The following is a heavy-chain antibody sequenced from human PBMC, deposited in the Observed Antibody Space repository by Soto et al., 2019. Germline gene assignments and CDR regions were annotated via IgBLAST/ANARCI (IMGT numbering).Heavy chain of an antibody. V-gene: IGHV1-18*04. CDR3: ARGATPYSSGWYYFDY. J-gene: IGHJ4*02. CDR1: GYTFTSYG. Sequence: QVQLVQSGAEVKKPGASVKVSCKASGYTFTSYGISWVRQAPGQGLEWMGWISAYNGNTNYAQKLQGRVTMTTDPSTSTAYMEQKSLRSDDTAVYYCARGATPYSSGWYYFDYWGQGTLVTVSS. D-gene: IGHD6-19*01. CDR2: ISAYNGNT.